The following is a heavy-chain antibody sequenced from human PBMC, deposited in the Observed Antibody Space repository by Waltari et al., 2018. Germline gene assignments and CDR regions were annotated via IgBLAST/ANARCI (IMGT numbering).Heavy chain of an antibody. Sequence: QVQLVQSGAEVKKPGSSVKVSCKASGGTFSSYAISWVRQAPGQGLEWRGGIIPIFGTANYAQKFQGRVTITADESTSTAYMELSSLRSEDTAVYYCARGKGAGVVTAIPYWYFDLWGRGTLVTVSS. J-gene: IGHJ2*01. V-gene: IGHV1-69*01. CDR2: IIPIFGTA. CDR3: ARGKGAGVVTAIPYWYFDL. D-gene: IGHD2-21*02. CDR1: GGTFSSYA.